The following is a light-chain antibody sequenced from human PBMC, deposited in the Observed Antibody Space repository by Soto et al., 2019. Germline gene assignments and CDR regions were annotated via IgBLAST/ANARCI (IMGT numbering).Light chain of an antibody. CDR3: TSFTTSKTYI. V-gene: IGLV2-18*02. J-gene: IGLJ1*01. Sequence: QSVLTQPPSVSGSPGQSVTISCTGTSGDIGSYDRVSWYQQPPGTAPRLMIYEVTNRPSGVPDRFSGSKSGNTASLTISGLQTEDETDYYCTSFTTSKTYIFGTGTKVTVL. CDR1: SGDIGSYDR. CDR2: EVT.